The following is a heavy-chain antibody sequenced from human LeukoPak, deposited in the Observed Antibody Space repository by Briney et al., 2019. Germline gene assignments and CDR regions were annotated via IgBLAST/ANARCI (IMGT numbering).Heavy chain of an antibody. V-gene: IGHV4-4*02. Sequence: SETLSLTCGVSGGSITNTNYWTWVRQPPGKGLEWIGEVNLQGSTNYNPSLMGRVAISVDTSENHISLQLTSVTAADTAVYYCAREGGPYRPLDYAGQGTLVTVSS. CDR1: GGSITNTNY. CDR2: VNLQGST. CDR3: AREGGPYRPLDY. J-gene: IGHJ4*02.